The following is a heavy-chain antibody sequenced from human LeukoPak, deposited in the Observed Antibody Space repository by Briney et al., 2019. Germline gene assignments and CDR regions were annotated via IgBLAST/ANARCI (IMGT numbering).Heavy chain of an antibody. J-gene: IGHJ5*02. CDR1: GYTLTELS. CDR3: ATCSGGSCYMDWFDP. D-gene: IGHD2-15*01. CDR2: FDPEDGET. Sequence: GASVKVSCKVSGYTLTELSMHWVRQAPGKGLEWKGGFDPEDGETIYAQKFQGRVTMTEDTSTDTAYMELSSLRSEDTAVYYCATCSGGSCYMDWFDPWGQGTLVTVSS. V-gene: IGHV1-24*01.